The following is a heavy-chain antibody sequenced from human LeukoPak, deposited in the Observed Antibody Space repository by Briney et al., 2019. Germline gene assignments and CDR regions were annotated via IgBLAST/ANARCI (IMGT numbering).Heavy chain of an antibody. Sequence: ASVKVPCKASGYTFTSYYMHWVRQAPGQGLEWMGIINPSGGSTSYAQKFQGRVTMTRDTSTSTVYMELSSLRSEDTAVYYCARAGSTVTTPNYYYYGMDVWGQGTTVTVSS. V-gene: IGHV1-46*01. J-gene: IGHJ6*02. D-gene: IGHD4-4*01. CDR2: INPSGGST. CDR1: GYTFTSYY. CDR3: ARAGSTVTTPNYYYYGMDV.